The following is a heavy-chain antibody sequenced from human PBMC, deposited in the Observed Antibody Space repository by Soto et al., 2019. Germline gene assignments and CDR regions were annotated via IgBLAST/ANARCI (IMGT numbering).Heavy chain of an antibody. J-gene: IGHJ5*02. CDR1: GYTFTSYD. D-gene: IGHD6-13*01. CDR2: MNPNSGNT. CDR3: ARGLVLPMFAP. V-gene: IGHV1-8*01. Sequence: QVQLVQSGAEVKKPGASGKVSCKASGYTFTSYDINWVRQATGQGLEWMGWMNPNSGNTGYAQKFQGRVTMTRNTSISTAHLEVRPLRSAHSIVYYCARGLVLPMFAPWSQATLVTVSS.